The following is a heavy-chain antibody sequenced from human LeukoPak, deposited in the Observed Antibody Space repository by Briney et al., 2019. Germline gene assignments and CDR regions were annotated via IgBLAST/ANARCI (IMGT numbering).Heavy chain of an antibody. Sequence: PGGSLRLSCAASGFAASSTYMTWVRQAPGKGLEWVSVIYSGGSTYYADSVKGRFTISRDNSKNTLYLQMNSLRAEDTAVYYCARETSAAGSFDYWGQGTLVTVSS. CDR2: IYSGGST. CDR3: ARETSAAGSFDY. CDR1: GFAASSTY. D-gene: IGHD6-13*01. V-gene: IGHV3-66*01. J-gene: IGHJ4*02.